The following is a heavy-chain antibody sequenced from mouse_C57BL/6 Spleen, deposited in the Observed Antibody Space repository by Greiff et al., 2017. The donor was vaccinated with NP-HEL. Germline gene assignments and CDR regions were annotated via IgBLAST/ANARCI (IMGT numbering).Heavy chain of an antibody. Sequence: VQLQQSGAELVRPGASVTLSCKASGYTFTDYEMHWVKQTPVHGLEWIGAIDPETGGTAYNQKFKGKAILTADKSSSTAYMELRSLTSEDSAVYYCTSRYDGYHWYFDVWGTGTTVTVSS. D-gene: IGHD2-3*01. V-gene: IGHV1-15*01. J-gene: IGHJ1*03. CDR1: GYTFTDYE. CDR2: IDPETGGT. CDR3: TSRYDGYHWYFDV.